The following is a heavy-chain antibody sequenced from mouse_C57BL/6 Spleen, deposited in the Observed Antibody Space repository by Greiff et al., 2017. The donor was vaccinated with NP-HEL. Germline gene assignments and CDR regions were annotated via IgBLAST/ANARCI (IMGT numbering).Heavy chain of an antibody. CDR1: GYAFSSYW. V-gene: IGHV1-80*01. Sequence: AQLQQSGAELVKPGASVKISCKASGYAFSSYWMNWVKQRPGKGLEWIGQIYPGDGDTNYNGKFKGKATLTADKSSSTAYMQLSSLTSEDSAVYFCARGGYYGSSYPAWFAYWGQGTLVTVSA. CDR3: ARGGYYGSSYPAWFAY. CDR2: IYPGDGDT. J-gene: IGHJ3*01. D-gene: IGHD1-1*01.